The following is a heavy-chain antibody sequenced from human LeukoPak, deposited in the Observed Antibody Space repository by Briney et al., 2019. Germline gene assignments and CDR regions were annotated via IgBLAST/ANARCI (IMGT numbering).Heavy chain of an antibody. D-gene: IGHD6-6*01. CDR3: ARRAPSSIAARPLDY. CDR1: GYTFTGYY. Sequence: ASVKVSCKASGYTFTGYYMHWVRQAPGQGLERMGWINPNSGGTNYAQKFQGRVTMTRDTSISTAYMELSRLRSDDTAVYYCARRAPSSIAARPLDYWGQGTLVTVSS. CDR2: INPNSGGT. J-gene: IGHJ4*02. V-gene: IGHV1-2*02.